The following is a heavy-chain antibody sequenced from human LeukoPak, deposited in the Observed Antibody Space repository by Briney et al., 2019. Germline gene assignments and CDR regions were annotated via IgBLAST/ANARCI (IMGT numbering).Heavy chain of an antibody. J-gene: IGHJ6*02. Sequence: ASVKVSRKASGYTFTSYDINWVRQATGQGLEWMGWMNPNSGNTGYAQKFQGRVTMTRNTSISTAYMELSSLRSEDTAVYYCARGSKYDFWSGYYPSYYGMDVWGQGTTVTVSS. CDR1: GYTFTSYD. CDR2: MNPNSGNT. V-gene: IGHV1-8*01. CDR3: ARGSKYDFWSGYYPSYYGMDV. D-gene: IGHD3-3*01.